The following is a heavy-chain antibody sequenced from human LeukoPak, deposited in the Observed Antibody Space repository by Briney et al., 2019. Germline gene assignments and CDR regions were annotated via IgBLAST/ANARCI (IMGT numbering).Heavy chain of an antibody. Sequence: SETLSLTCAVYGGSFSGYYWSWIRQPPGKGLEWIGEINHSGSTNYNPSLKSRVTISVDTSKNQFPLKLSSVTAADTAVYYCARAARNYYDSSGYRISNNWFDPSGQGTLVTVSS. D-gene: IGHD3-22*01. V-gene: IGHV4-34*01. CDR2: INHSGST. CDR3: ARAARNYYDSSGYRISNNWFDP. J-gene: IGHJ5*02. CDR1: GGSFSGYY.